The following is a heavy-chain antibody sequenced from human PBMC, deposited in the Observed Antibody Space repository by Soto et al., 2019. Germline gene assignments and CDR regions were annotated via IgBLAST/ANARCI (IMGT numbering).Heavy chain of an antibody. D-gene: IGHD3-22*01. Sequence: SETLSLTCTVSGGSISSGGYYWSWIRQHPGKGLEWIGYIYYSGSTYYNPSLKSRVTISVDTSKNQFSLKLSSVTAADTAVYYCARDERYYDSSGYYYSNWYFDLWGRGSLVTVSS. J-gene: IGHJ2*01. CDR2: IYYSGST. CDR3: ARDERYYDSSGYYYSNWYFDL. V-gene: IGHV4-31*03. CDR1: GGSISSGGYY.